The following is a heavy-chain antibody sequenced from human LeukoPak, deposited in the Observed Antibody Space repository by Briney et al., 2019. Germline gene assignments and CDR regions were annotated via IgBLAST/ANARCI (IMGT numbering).Heavy chain of an antibody. CDR2: INPNSGGT. J-gene: IGHJ4*02. Sequence: GASVKVSCKASGYTFTGYYMHWVRQAPGQGLEWMGWINPNSGGTNYAQKFQGRVTMTRDTSISTAYMELSRLRSDDTAVYYCARAGRGYSGYDYPGYWGQGTLVTVSS. CDR3: ARAGRGYSGYDYPGY. CDR1: GYTFTGYY. V-gene: IGHV1-2*02. D-gene: IGHD5-12*01.